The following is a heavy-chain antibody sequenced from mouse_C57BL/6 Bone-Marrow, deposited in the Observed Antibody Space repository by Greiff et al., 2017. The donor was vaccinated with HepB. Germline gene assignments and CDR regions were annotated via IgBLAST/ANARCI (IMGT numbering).Heavy chain of an antibody. Sequence: QVHVKQSGAELARPGASVKLSCKASGYTFTSYGISWVKQRTGQGLEWIGEIYPRSGNTYYNEKFKGKATLTADKSSSTAYMELRSLTSEDSAVYFCARIGTYYSNYGYFDYWGQGTTLTVAS. CDR3: ARIGTYYSNYGYFDY. V-gene: IGHV1-81*01. J-gene: IGHJ2*01. CDR2: IYPRSGNT. CDR1: GYTFTSYG. D-gene: IGHD2-5*01.